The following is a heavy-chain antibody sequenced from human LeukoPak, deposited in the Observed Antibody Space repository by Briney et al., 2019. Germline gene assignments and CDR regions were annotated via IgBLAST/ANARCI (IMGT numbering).Heavy chain of an antibody. V-gene: IGHV4-39*01. J-gene: IGHJ1*01. Sequence: SETLSLTCTVSGGSISSSSYYWGWIRQPPGKGLEWIGSIYYSGSTYYNPSLKSRVTISVDTSKNQFSLKLSSVTAADTAVYYCARGPPYCSSTSCYPRDEYFQHWGQGTLVTVSS. CDR2: IYYSGST. CDR1: GGSISSSSYY. D-gene: IGHD2-2*01. CDR3: ARGPPYCSSTSCYPRDEYFQH.